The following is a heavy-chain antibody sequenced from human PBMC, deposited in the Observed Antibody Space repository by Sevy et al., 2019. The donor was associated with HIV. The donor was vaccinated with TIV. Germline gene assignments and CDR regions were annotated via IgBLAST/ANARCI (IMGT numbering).Heavy chain of an antibody. D-gene: IGHD2-2*01. CDR3: ARDLGYCSSTSCYNWFDP. V-gene: IGHV1-18*01. CDR2: ISAYNGNT. Sequence: ASVKVSCKASGYTFTSYGISWVRQAPGQGLEWMGWISAYNGNTNYAQKLQGRVTMTTDTSTSTAYMELRSLRSDGTAVYYCARDLGYCSSTSCYNWFDPWGQGTLVTVSS. CDR1: GYTFTSYG. J-gene: IGHJ5*02.